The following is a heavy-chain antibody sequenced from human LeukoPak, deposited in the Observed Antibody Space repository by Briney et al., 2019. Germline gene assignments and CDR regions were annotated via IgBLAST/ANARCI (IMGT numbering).Heavy chain of an antibody. D-gene: IGHD2/OR15-2a*01. J-gene: IGHJ6*03. CDR1: GYTFTSHH. V-gene: IGHV1-46*01. CDR2: INPSGGST. CDR3: ARFLKNPVNRRGPANYYMDV. Sequence: GASVKVSCKASGYTFTSHHIHWVRQAPGQGHEWMGIINPSGGSTNYGQKFQGRVTMTRNTSISTAYMELSSVRSEDTAVYYCARFLKNPVNRRGPANYYMDVWGKGTTVTISS.